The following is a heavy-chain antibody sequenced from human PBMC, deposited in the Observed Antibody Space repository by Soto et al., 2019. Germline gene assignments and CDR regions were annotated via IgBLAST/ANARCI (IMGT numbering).Heavy chain of an antibody. CDR1: GFTFSSYA. V-gene: IGHV3-23*01. CDR3: VLWPAYYFYC. CDR2: ISGSGGST. Sequence: EVQLLESGGGLVQPGGSLRLSCAASGFTFSSYAMSWVRQAPGKGLEWVSAISGSGGSTYYADSVKGRFTISRDNSKNTMYLPMNSLRAEDTAVYYCVLWPAYYFYCWGQGTMVTVSS. J-gene: IGHJ4*02.